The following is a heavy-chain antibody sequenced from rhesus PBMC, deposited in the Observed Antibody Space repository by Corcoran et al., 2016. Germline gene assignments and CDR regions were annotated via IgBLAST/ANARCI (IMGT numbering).Heavy chain of an antibody. CDR2: VDPEDGEA. CDR1: VYTFTDYY. Sequence: EVQLVQSGAEVKKPGASVKISCKAPVYTFTDYYLHRVRQAPGKGLEWMGRVDPEDGEAIHAQKFQDRVTITADTSTDTAYMELSSLRSEDAAVYYCARDCYGDNSLDVWGRGVLVTVSS. CDR3: ARDCYGDNSLDV. V-gene: IGHV1-111*02. D-gene: IGHD2-39*01. J-gene: IGHJ5-2*02.